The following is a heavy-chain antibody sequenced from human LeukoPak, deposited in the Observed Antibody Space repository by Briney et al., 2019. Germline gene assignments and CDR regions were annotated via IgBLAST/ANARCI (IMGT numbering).Heavy chain of an antibody. CDR1: GLTFSSYW. D-gene: IGHD4-11*01. J-gene: IGHJ4*02. CDR3: ARGTWRDYPDY. V-gene: IGHV3-7*01. CDR2: IKQDGSEK. Sequence: GGSLRLSCAASGLTFSSYWMSWVRQAPGKGLEWVANIKQDGSEKYYVDSVKGRFTISRDNAKNSLYLQMNSLRAEDTAVYYCARGTWRDYPDYWGQGTLVTVSS.